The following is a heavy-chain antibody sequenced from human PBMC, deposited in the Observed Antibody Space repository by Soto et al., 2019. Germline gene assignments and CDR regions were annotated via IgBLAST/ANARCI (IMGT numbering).Heavy chain of an antibody. CDR1: GGTFSSYT. CDR3: AREGTTMVRYDY. D-gene: IGHD3-10*01. CDR2: IIPILGIA. V-gene: IGHV1-69*08. Sequence: QVQLVQSGAEVKKPGSSVKVSCKASGGTFSSYTISWVRQAPGQGLEWMGRIIPILGIANYAQKFQGRVTIIADRSTSTAYMELSSLRSEDTAVYYCAREGTTMVRYDYWGQGTLVTVSS. J-gene: IGHJ4*02.